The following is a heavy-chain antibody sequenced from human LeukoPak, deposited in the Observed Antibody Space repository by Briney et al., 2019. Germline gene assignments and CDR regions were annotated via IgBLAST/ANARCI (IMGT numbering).Heavy chain of an antibody. V-gene: IGHV3-7*01. CDR3: ARDADYYDSSGYYYRY. CDR2: IKQDGSEK. J-gene: IGHJ4*02. Sequence: PGGSLRLSCAASGFTFSSYWMSWVRQAPGKGLEWVANIKQDGSEKYYVDSVKGRFTISRDNAKNSLYLQMNSLRAEDTAVYYCARDADYYDSSGYYYRYWGQGTLVTVSS. CDR1: GFTFSSYW. D-gene: IGHD3-22*01.